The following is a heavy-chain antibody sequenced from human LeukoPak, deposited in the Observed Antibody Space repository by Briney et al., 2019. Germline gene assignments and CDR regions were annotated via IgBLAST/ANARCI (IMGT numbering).Heavy chain of an antibody. J-gene: IGHJ4*02. Sequence: PGGSLRLSCAASGFTFSNYTIHWVRQAPAKGLEWVTVISYDGTNKYYADSVKGRFTISRDNSKNTLYLQMNSLRPEDTALYYCARPSGSYFDEWGQGTLVTVSS. CDR3: ARPSGSYFDE. CDR2: ISYDGTNK. D-gene: IGHD1-26*01. CDR1: GFTFSNYT. V-gene: IGHV3-30*04.